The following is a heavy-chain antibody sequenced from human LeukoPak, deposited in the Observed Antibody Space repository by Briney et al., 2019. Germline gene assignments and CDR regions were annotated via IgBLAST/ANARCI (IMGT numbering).Heavy chain of an antibody. CDR3: ARRGPYGSGSYNNFDY. D-gene: IGHD3-10*01. CDR2: IYPGGSET. V-gene: IGHV5-51*01. Sequence: GESLKISWKGSEYSFSSYWIGWVRQMPGKGLEWMGIIYPGGSETKYSPSFEGQVTITADKSITTAYLQWSSLKASDTAMYYCARRGPYGSGSYNNFDYWGQGTLVTVSS. CDR1: EYSFSSYW. J-gene: IGHJ4*02.